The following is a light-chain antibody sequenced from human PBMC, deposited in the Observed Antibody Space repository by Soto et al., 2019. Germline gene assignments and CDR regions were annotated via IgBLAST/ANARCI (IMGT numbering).Light chain of an antibody. V-gene: IGLV2-8*01. CDR2: QVT. J-gene: IGLJ2*01. CDR3: SSYGGTNSLKV. Sequence: QSALTQPPSASGSPGQSVTISCTGTSSDIGAYNYVSWYRQYPDKAPKLLVYQVTKRPSGVPDRFSGSKSGNTAALTVSGLQAEDEAVYYCSSYGGTNSLKVFGGGTKLTVL. CDR1: SSDIGAYNY.